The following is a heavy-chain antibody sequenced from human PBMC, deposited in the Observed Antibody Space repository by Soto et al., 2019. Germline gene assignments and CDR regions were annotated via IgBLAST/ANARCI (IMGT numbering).Heavy chain of an antibody. D-gene: IGHD3-22*01. Sequence: SETLSLTCTVSGGSISSGSYYWGWIRRPPGKGLEWLGSIHYSGRTYDNPSLKSRVTTSVETSKNQFSLKLSSVTAADTAVYFCARLLYDSSGFYYFDYWGQGILVTVSS. J-gene: IGHJ4*02. CDR1: GGSISSGSYY. V-gene: IGHV4-39*01. CDR3: ARLLYDSSGFYYFDY. CDR2: IHYSGRT.